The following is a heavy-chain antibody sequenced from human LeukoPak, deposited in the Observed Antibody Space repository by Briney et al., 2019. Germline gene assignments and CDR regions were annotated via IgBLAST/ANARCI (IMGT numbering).Heavy chain of an antibody. CDR3: VRGLNSFDL. V-gene: IGHV3-72*01. CDR2: SRIKADGYIT. J-gene: IGHJ4*02. CDR1: GFTFSDHY. Sequence: PGGSLRLSCVVSGFTFSDHYLDWVRQSPGRGLEWVGRSRIKADGYITQYAAPVKDRFTISRDESKDSLFLQMNGLKTEDTAMYYCVRGLNSFDLWGQGTPVTVSS. D-gene: IGHD2/OR15-2a*01.